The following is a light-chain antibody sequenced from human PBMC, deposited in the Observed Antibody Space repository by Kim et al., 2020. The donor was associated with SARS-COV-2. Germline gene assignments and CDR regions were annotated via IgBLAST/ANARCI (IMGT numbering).Light chain of an antibody. CDR3: QAWDSSTVL. Sequence: LSPGQTASITCSGDKLGDKYASWYQQKPGQSPVLVIYQDSKRPSGIPERFSGSNSGNTATLTISGTQAMDEADYYCQAWDSSTVLFGGGTQLTVL. CDR1: KLGDKY. CDR2: QDS. V-gene: IGLV3-1*01. J-gene: IGLJ2*01.